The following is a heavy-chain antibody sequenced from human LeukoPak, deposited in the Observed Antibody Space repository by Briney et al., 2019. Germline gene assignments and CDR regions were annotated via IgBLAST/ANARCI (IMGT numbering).Heavy chain of an antibody. CDR1: GLTFSNFG. V-gene: IGHV3-30*02. Sequence: AGESLRLSCIASGLTFSNFGIHWVRQAPGKGLEWVTFIRYDGDTIYYADSVKGRFTISRDNSKNTVYLQMNSLRAEDTAVYYCAKEKYCTATTCQGNDAFDLWGQGTRVTVSS. J-gene: IGHJ3*01. CDR3: AKEKYCTATTCQGNDAFDL. CDR2: IRYDGDTI. D-gene: IGHD2-8*02.